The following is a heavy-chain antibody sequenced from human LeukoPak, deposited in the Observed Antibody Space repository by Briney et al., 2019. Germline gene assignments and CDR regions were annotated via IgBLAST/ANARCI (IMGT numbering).Heavy chain of an antibody. V-gene: IGHV4-39*07. J-gene: IGHJ5*02. D-gene: IGHD2-15*01. CDR1: GGSISSSSYY. CDR2: IYYSGST. CDR3: ARGGGWNWFDP. Sequence: SETLSLTCTVSGGSISSSSYYWGWIRQPPGKGLEWIGSIYYSGSTFYNPSLKSRVTISVDTSKNQFSLKLSSVTAADTAVYYCARGGGWNWFDPWGQGTLVTVSS.